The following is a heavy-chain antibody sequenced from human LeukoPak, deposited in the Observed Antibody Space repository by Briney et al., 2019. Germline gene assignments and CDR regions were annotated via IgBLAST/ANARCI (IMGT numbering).Heavy chain of an antibody. CDR2: IYYSGST. Sequence: SETLSLTCTVSGGSISSYYWSWIRQPPGKGLEWIGYIYYSGSTNYNPSLKSRVTISVDTSKNQFSLKLSSVTAADTAVYYCARRYCTNGVCSLDYWGQGTLVTVSS. D-gene: IGHD2-8*01. CDR3: ARRYCTNGVCSLDY. V-gene: IGHV4-59*08. CDR1: GGSISSYY. J-gene: IGHJ4*02.